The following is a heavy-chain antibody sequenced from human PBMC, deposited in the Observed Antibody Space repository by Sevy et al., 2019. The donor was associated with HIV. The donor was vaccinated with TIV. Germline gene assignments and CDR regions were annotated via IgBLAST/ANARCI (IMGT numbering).Heavy chain of an antibody. J-gene: IGHJ4*02. CDR1: GFTFSRYS. Sequence: GGSLRLSCAASGFTFSRYSMNWVRQAPGKGLEWVSYISNISRTIYYADSVRGRFTISRDNAKNSLYLQMNSLRDEDTAVYYCATLFHYSSQFDCWGQGTLVTVSS. D-gene: IGHD4-4*01. CDR3: ATLFHYSSQFDC. CDR2: ISNISRTI. V-gene: IGHV3-48*02.